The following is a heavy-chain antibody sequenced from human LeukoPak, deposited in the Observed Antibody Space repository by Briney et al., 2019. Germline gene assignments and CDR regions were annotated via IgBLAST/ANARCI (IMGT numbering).Heavy chain of an antibody. CDR3: XXQSIAVXGTGYXQH. CDR2: VYYSGGT. D-gene: IGHD6-19*01. Sequence: SETLSLTCTVSGGSISSGSYYWAWIRQPPGKGLEWIGTVYYSGGTYYNPSLKSRVTMSVDTSNSQFSLKLSSVTAADTAVYYXXXQSIAVXGTGYXQHWGQXTLVXVSS. J-gene: IGHJ1*01. CDR1: GGSISSGSYY. V-gene: IGHV4-39*01.